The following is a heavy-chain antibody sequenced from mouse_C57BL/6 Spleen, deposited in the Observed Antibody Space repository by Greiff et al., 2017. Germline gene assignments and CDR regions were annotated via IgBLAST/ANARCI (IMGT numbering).Heavy chain of an antibody. V-gene: IGHV1-55*01. D-gene: IGHD2-4*01. CDR3: ATHDYDGGNYYAMDY. Sequence: QVQLQQPGAELVKPGASVKMSCKASGYTFTSYWITWVKQRPGQGLEWIGDIYPGSGSTNYNEKFKSKATLTVDTSSSTAYMKLSSLTSEDSAVYYCATHDYDGGNYYAMDYWGQGTSVTVSS. CDR1: GYTFTSYW. J-gene: IGHJ4*01. CDR2: IYPGSGST.